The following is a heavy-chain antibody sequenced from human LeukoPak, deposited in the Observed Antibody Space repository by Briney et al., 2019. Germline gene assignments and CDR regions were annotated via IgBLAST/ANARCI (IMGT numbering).Heavy chain of an antibody. Sequence: GGSLRLSCAASGFTFSDYGMHWVRQAPGKGLQYLSGISINGGSTYYVNSVRGRVTISRDNSKHTLFLQMDSLIIEDMGVYYCARDRSARRWSDAFDLWGQGTTVIVSS. CDR3: ARDRSARRWSDAFDL. D-gene: IGHD3-3*01. CDR2: ISINGGST. CDR1: GFTFSDYG. V-gene: IGHV3-64*01. J-gene: IGHJ3*01.